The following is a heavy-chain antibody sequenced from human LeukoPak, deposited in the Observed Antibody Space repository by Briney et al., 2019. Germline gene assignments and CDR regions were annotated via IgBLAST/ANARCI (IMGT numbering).Heavy chain of an antibody. J-gene: IGHJ4*02. CDR2: INHSGST. Sequence: SETLSLTCAVYGGSFSGYFWSWIRQSPGKGLEWIGEINHSGSTNYNPSLKSRVTISVDASKNQFSLKLSSVTAADTAVYYCARTGVYYDFWSGKSVVTLFDYWGQGTLVTVSS. CDR1: GGSFSGYF. CDR3: ARTGVYYDFWSGKSVVTLFDY. D-gene: IGHD3-3*01. V-gene: IGHV4-34*01.